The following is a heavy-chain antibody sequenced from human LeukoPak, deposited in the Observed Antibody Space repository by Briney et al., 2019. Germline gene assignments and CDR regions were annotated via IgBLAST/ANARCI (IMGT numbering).Heavy chain of an antibody. CDR2: INPNSGGT. V-gene: IGHV1-2*02. CDR3: ASTRVGADYYYYYMDV. D-gene: IGHD3-10*01. J-gene: IGHJ6*03. Sequence: GASVKVSCKASGYTFTGYYMHWVRQAPGQGLEWMGWINPNSGGTNYAQKFQGRVTMTRDTSISTAYVELSRLRSDDTAVYYCASTRVGADYYYYYMDVWGKGTTVTVSS. CDR1: GYTFTGYY.